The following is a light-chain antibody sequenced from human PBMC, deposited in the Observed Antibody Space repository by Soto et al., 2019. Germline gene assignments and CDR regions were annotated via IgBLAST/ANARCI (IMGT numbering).Light chain of an antibody. CDR3: QQYNSYSRT. CDR2: DAS. J-gene: IGKJ1*01. V-gene: IGKV1-27*01. CDR1: QVIIYY. Sequence: DIQMTQSPSSLSASVGDRVTITGRASQVIIYYLAWYQQKPGKGPKLLIYDASTLQSGVPSRFSGSGSGTDFTLTISSLQPEDVATYYCQQYNSYSRTFGQGTKVDI.